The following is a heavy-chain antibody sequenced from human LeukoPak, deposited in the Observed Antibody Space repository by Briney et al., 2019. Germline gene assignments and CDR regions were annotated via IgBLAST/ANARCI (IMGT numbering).Heavy chain of an antibody. Sequence: SETLSLTCTVSGASVSSASYWTWIRQPPGKGVEWIAHIYNGVNTNYNPSLKSRVTISVDTSKNQFSLRLNSVAAADTAVYYCARSRAFNSGAFDPWGQGSLVTVSS. CDR3: ARSRAFNSGAFDP. J-gene: IGHJ5*02. V-gene: IGHV4-61*01. CDR1: GASVSSASY. D-gene: IGHD1-26*01. CDR2: IYNGVNT.